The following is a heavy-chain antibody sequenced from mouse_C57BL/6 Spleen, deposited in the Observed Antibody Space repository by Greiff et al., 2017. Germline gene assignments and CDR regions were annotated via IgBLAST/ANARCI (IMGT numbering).Heavy chain of an antibody. J-gene: IGHJ4*01. V-gene: IGHV1-81*01. CDR1: GYTFTSYG. CDR2: IYPRSGNT. Sequence: VQLQQSGAELARPGASVKLSCKASGYTFTSYGISWVKQSTGQGLEWIGEIYPRSGNTYYNEKFKGKATLTADKSSSTEYMELRRLTSEDSAVYFCAITYYDPRGAMDYWGQGTSGTGSS. D-gene: IGHD2-4*01. CDR3: AITYYDPRGAMDY.